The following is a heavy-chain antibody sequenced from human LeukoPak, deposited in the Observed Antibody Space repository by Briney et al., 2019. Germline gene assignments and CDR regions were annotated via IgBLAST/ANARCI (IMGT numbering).Heavy chain of an antibody. CDR2: INPNSGGT. CDR3: ARPSYDFWSGYSWFDP. J-gene: IGHJ5*02. CDR1: GYTFTGYY. V-gene: IGHV1-2*02. Sequence: ASVKVSCKASGYTFTGYYMHWVRQAPGQGLEWMGWINPNSGGTNYAQKFQGRVTMTRDTSTSTVYMELSSLRSEDTAVYYCARPSYDFWSGYSWFDPWGQGTLVTVSS. D-gene: IGHD3-3*01.